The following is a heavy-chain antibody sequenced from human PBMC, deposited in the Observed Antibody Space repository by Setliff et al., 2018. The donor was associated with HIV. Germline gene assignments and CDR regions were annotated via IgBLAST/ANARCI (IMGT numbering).Heavy chain of an antibody. V-gene: IGHV1-46*01. CDR3: ARGPLVVPTHYYMDL. D-gene: IGHD3-22*01. CDR2: ISPGGGST. J-gene: IGHJ6*03. Sequence: ASVKVSCKASGYTFTDYYMHWVRQAPGQGLEWMGKISPGGGSTSKEQKFQGRFTMTRDTSTSTVYMELSSLRSEDTAVYYCARGPLVVPTHYYMDLWGKGTTVTVSS. CDR1: GYTFTDYY.